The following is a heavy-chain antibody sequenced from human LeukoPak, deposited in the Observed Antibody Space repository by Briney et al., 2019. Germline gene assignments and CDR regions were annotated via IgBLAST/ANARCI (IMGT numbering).Heavy chain of an antibody. J-gene: IGHJ6*03. V-gene: IGHV3-23*01. CDR3: AGYGGSYPYYMDV. CDR2: ISGSGGST. CDR1: GFTFSSYG. D-gene: IGHD1-26*01. Sequence: GGSLRLSCAASGFTFSSYGMSWVRQAPGKGLEWVSAISGSGGSTYYADSVKGRFTISRDNSKNTLYLQMNSLRGEDTAAYYCAGYGGSYPYYMDVWGKGTTVTMSS.